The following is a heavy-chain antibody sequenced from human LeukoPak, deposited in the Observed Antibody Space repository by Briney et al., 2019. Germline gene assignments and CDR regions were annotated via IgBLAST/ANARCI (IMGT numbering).Heavy chain of an antibody. CDR2: ISYDGSNK. CDR3: AKISGSEGFDY. V-gene: IGHV3-30*18. J-gene: IGHJ4*02. Sequence: GGSLRLSCAASGFTFSSYGMHWVRQAPGKGLEWVAVISYDGSNKYYADSVKGRFTISRDNSKNTLYLQMNSLRAEDTAVYYCAKISGSEGFDYWGQGTLVTVSS. CDR1: GFTFSSYG. D-gene: IGHD3-10*01.